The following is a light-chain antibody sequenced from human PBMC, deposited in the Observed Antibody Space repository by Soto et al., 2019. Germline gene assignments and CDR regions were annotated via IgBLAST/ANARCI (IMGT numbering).Light chain of an antibody. J-gene: IGLJ2*01. CDR1: RSDVGGYNY. CDR3: TSYSSSSSVV. CDR2: DVS. Sequence: QSALTQPASVSGSPGQSITISCTGTRSDVGGYNYVSWYQQHPDKAPKLIIYDVSYRPSGVSNRFSGSKSGNTASLTISGLQAEDEADYHCTSYSSSSSVVFVGGTKLTVL. V-gene: IGLV2-14*03.